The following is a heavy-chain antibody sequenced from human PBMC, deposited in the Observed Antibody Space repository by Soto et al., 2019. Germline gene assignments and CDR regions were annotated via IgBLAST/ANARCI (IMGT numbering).Heavy chain of an antibody. CDR3: ARAHYDILTGYPTHAFDI. Sequence: SETLSLTCTVSGVSVSSGDYYWSWIRQPPGKGLEWIGYIYYTGRTYYNPSLKSRVIISVDTSKDQFSLKLSSVTAAEKAVYYCARAHYDILTGYPTHAFDIWGQGTMVTVSS. V-gene: IGHV4-30-4*01. CDR1: GVSVSSGDYY. D-gene: IGHD3-9*01. J-gene: IGHJ3*02. CDR2: IYYTGRT.